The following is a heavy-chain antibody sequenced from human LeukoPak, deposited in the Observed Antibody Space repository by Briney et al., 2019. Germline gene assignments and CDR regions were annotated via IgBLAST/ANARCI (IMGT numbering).Heavy chain of an antibody. V-gene: IGHV4-34*01. Sequence: SETLSLTCAVYGGSFSGYYWSWIRQPPGKGLEWIGEINHSGSTNYNPSLKSRVTISVDTSKNQFSLKLSSVTAADTAVYYCARGGISDYDFWSGYNWFDPWGQGTLVTVSS. D-gene: IGHD3-3*01. J-gene: IGHJ5*02. CDR1: GGSFSGYY. CDR3: ARGGISDYDFWSGYNWFDP. CDR2: INHSGST.